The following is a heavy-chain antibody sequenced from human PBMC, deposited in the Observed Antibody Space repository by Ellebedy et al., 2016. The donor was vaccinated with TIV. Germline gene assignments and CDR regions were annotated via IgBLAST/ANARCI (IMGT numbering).Heavy chain of an antibody. CDR1: GFSLSNARMG. CDR3: ARTRRYGSSWYEYYFDY. D-gene: IGHD6-13*01. Sequence: SGPTLVKPTETLTLTCTVSGFSLSNARMGVSWIRQPPGKALEWLAHIFSNDEESYSTSLKSTLTISKDTSKSQVVLTMTNMDPVDTATYYCARTRRYGSSWYEYYFDYWGQGTLVTVSS. V-gene: IGHV2-26*01. CDR2: IFSNDEE. J-gene: IGHJ4*02.